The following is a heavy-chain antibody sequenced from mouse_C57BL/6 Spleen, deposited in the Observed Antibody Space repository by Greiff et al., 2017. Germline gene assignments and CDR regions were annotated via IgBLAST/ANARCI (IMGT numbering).Heavy chain of an antibody. Sequence: QVQLQQSGAELVRPGTSVKVSCKASGYAFTNYLIEWVKQRPGQGLEWIGVINPGSGGTNYNEKFKGKATLTADKSSSTAYMQLSSLTSEDSAFYFCASNTGLYFDYWGQGTTLTVSS. CDR2: INPGSGGT. D-gene: IGHD4-1*01. CDR3: ASNTGLYFDY. J-gene: IGHJ2*01. CDR1: GYAFTNYL. V-gene: IGHV1-54*01.